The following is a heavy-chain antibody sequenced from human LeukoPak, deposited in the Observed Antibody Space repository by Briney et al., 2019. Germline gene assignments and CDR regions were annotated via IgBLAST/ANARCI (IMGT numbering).Heavy chain of an antibody. J-gene: IGHJ4*02. D-gene: IGHD6-19*01. V-gene: IGHV3-48*01. CDR3: ARDAVKWLVLGDFDY. CDR1: GFTFSSYW. CDR2: ISSSSSTI. Sequence: PGGSLRLSCAASGFTFSSYWMSWVRQAPGKGLEWVSYISSSSSTIYYADSVKGRFTISRDNAKNSLYLQMNSLRAEDTAVYYCARDAVKWLVLGDFDYWGQGTLVTVSS.